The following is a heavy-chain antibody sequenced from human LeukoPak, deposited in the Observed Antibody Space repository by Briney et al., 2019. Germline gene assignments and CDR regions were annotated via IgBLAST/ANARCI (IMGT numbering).Heavy chain of an antibody. D-gene: IGHD5-18*01. V-gene: IGHV3-33*01. J-gene: IGHJ4*02. CDR1: GFTFSSYG. CDR2: IWYDGSNK. CDR3: AITGGYSYGFTL. Sequence: GRSLRLSCAASGFTFSSYGMHWVRQAPGKGLEWVAVIWYDGSNKYYADSVKGRFTISRDNSKNTLYLQMNSLRAEDTAVYYCAITGGYSYGFTLWGQGTLVTVSS.